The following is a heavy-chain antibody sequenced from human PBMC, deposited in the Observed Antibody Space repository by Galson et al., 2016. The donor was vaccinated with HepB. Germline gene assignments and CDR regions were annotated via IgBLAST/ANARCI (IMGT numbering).Heavy chain of an antibody. J-gene: IGHJ3*02. D-gene: IGHD3-3*01. Sequence: SLRLSCAASGFRFSDYYMSWVRQAPGKGLEWVSYISTSSTYIHYADPVKGRFTISRDNAKKSVYLQMNILRVEDTAVYYCARRYYEFWSGYHNSALDIWGQGTMVTVSS. CDR2: ISTSSTYI. CDR1: GFRFSDYY. CDR3: ARRYYEFWSGYHNSALDI. V-gene: IGHV3-11*06.